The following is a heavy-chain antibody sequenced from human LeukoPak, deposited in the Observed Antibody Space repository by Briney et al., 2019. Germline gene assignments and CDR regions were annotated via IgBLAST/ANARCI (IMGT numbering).Heavy chain of an antibody. V-gene: IGHV3-9*01. D-gene: IGHD4-17*01. J-gene: IGHJ4*02. CDR1: GFSFNDYA. Sequence: GGSLRLSCAASGFSFNDYAMHWVRQAPGKGLEWVSGISWNRNTIGYADSVRGRFTIFRDDGKNSLYLQMNSLRAEDTALYYCAKDADDSGDYVGIDYWGQGTLVTVSS. CDR3: AKDADDSGDYVGIDY. CDR2: ISWNRNTI.